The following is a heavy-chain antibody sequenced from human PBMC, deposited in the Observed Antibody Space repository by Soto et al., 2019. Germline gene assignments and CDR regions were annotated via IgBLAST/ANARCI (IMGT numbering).Heavy chain of an antibody. CDR1: GGSISSSSYY. V-gene: IGHV4-39*07. Sequence: SETLSLTCTVSGGSISSSSYYWGWIRQPPGKGLEWIGSIYYSGYTYYNPSLKSRVTISVDTSKNQFSLTLSFVTAADTAVYYCARDSLTGNYFDPWGQGTLVTVSS. CDR3: ARDSLTGNYFDP. J-gene: IGHJ5*02. CDR2: IYYSGYT. D-gene: IGHD1-7*01.